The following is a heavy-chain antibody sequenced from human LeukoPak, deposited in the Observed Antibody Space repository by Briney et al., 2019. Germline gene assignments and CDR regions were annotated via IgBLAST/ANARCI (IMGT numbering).Heavy chain of an antibody. J-gene: IGHJ4*02. D-gene: IGHD3-22*01. Sequence: PSETLSLTCTVSGGSISSGSYYWSWIRQPAGKGLEWIGRIYTSGSTNYNPSLKSRVTISVDTSKNQFSLKLSSVTAADTAVYYCARDERYDSSGFLRAYWGQGTLVTVSS. V-gene: IGHV4-61*02. CDR1: GGSISSGSYY. CDR2: IYTSGST. CDR3: ARDERYDSSGFLRAY.